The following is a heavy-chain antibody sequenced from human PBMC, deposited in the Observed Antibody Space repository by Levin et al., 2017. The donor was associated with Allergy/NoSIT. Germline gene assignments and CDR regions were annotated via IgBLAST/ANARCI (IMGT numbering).Heavy chain of an antibody. CDR2: FDPEDGET. D-gene: IGHD6-19*01. CDR3: ATAKITEYSSGWYWLFY. J-gene: IGHJ4*02. Sequence: GESLKISCKVSGYTLTELSMHWVRQAPGKGLEWMGGFDPEDGETIYAQKFQGRVTMTEDTSTDTAYMELSSLRSEDTAVYYCATAKITEYSSGWYWLFYWGQGTLVTVSS. V-gene: IGHV1-24*01. CDR1: GYTLTELS.